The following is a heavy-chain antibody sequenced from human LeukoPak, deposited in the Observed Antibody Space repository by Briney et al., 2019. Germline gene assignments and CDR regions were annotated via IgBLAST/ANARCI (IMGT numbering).Heavy chain of an antibody. CDR1: GYTFTSYA. J-gene: IGHJ5*02. CDR2: INAGNGNT. CDR3: ARDMITFGGVIGINWFDP. D-gene: IGHD3-16*02. Sequence: ASVKVSCKASGYTFTSYAMHWVRQAPGQSLEWMGWINAGNGNTKYSQKFQGRVTITRDTSAGTAYMDLSSLRSEDTAVYYCARDMITFGGVIGINWFDPWGQGTLVTVSS. V-gene: IGHV1-3*01.